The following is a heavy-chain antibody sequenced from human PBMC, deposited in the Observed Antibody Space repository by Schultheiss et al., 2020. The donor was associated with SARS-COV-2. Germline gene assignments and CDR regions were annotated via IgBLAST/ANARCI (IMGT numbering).Heavy chain of an antibody. J-gene: IGHJ5*02. CDR1: GGSISSGGYY. D-gene: IGHD3-3*01. V-gene: IGHV4-31*01. CDR2: IYYSGST. Sequence: SETLSLTCTVSGGSISSGGYYWTWIRQHPGKGLEWIGYIYYSGSTYYNPSLKSLLTISVDTSKNQFSLKLCSVTAADTAVYYCARGRTYYDFWSGQDNWFDPWAQGALVTVSS. CDR3: ARGRTYYDFWSGQDNWFDP.